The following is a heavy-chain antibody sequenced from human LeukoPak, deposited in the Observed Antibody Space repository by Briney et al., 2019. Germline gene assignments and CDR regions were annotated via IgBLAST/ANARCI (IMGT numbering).Heavy chain of an antibody. V-gene: IGHV4-59*08. CDR2: SYYNGNT. Sequence: SETLSLTCAVYGGSFSGYYWSWIRQPPGKGLEWIGFSYYNGNTNYNPSLKSRVTISVDTSKNQFSLKLSSVTAADTAVYYCARGYSSGWGYYYYYMDVWGKGTTVTVSS. CDR3: ARGYSSGWGYYYYYMDV. D-gene: IGHD6-19*01. J-gene: IGHJ6*03. CDR1: GGSFSGYY.